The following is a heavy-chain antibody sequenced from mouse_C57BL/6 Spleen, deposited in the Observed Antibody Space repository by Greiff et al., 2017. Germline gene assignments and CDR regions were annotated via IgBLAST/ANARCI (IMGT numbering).Heavy chain of an antibody. CDR2: IYPSDSET. Sequence: QVQLQQPGAELVKPGASVKVSCKASGYTFTSYWMDWVKQRPGQGLEWIGNIYPSDSETHYNQKFKDKATLTVDKSSSTAYMQLSSLTSEDSAVYYCAAGPWFAYWGQGTLVTVSA. V-gene: IGHV1-61*01. D-gene: IGHD3-3*01. CDR3: AAGPWFAY. CDR1: GYTFTSYW. J-gene: IGHJ3*01.